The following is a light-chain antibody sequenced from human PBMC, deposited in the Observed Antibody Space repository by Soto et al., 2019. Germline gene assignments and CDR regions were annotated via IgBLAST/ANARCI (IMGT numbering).Light chain of an antibody. Sequence: EIVFTHSPCTLSLSPVERATLSFMASQSVNNFLAWYQQKPGQAPRLLIYDASSRATGIPDRFSGGGSGTDFTLTISRLEPEDFAVYYCQKFSSYPLNFGGGTKVDIK. CDR2: DAS. CDR1: QSVNNF. J-gene: IGKJ4*01. CDR3: QKFSSYPLN. V-gene: IGKV3-20*01.